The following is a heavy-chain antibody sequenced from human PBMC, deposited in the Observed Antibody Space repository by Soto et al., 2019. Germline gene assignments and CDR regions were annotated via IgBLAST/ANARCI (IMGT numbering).Heavy chain of an antibody. J-gene: IGHJ6*02. CDR3: ARDLEGSGSYPYYYGMDV. Sequence: PSETLSLTCTVSGGSISSYYWSWIRQPPGKGLEWIGYIYYSGSTNYNPSLKSRVTISVDTSKNQFSLKLSSVTAADTAVYYCARDLEGSGSYPYYYGMDVWGHGTTVTVSS. CDR1: GGSISSYY. V-gene: IGHV4-59*12. CDR2: IYYSGST. D-gene: IGHD3-10*01.